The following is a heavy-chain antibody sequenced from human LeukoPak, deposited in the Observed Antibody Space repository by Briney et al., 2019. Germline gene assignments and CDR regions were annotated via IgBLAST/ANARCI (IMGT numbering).Heavy chain of an antibody. CDR3: ARDLEVVAAVLDY. CDR1: GFTFSSYS. Sequence: GGSLRLSCAASGFTFSSYSMNWVRQTPGKGLEWVSSISSSSSYIYYADSVKGRFTISRDNAKNSLYLQMNSLRAEDTAVYYCARDLEVVAAVLDYWGQGTLVTVSS. CDR2: ISSSSSYI. J-gene: IGHJ4*02. D-gene: IGHD2-15*01. V-gene: IGHV3-21*01.